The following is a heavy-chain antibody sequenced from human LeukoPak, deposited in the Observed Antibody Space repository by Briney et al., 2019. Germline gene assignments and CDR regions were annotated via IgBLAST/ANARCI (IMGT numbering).Heavy chain of an antibody. Sequence: SETLSLTCTVSGYSISSGYYWGWIRQPPGKGLEWIGSIYHSGSTYYNPSLKSRVTISVDTSKNQFSLKLSSVTAADTAVYYCARLTRIAAAGRFDYWGQGTLVTVSS. CDR1: GYSISSGYY. CDR3: ARLTRIAAAGRFDY. V-gene: IGHV4-38-2*02. CDR2: IYHSGST. D-gene: IGHD6-13*01. J-gene: IGHJ4*02.